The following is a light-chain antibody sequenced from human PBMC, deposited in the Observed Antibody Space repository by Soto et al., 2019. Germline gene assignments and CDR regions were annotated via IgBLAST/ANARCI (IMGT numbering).Light chain of an antibody. J-gene: IGKJ1*01. CDR1: QSVSSSY. V-gene: IGKV3-20*01. CDR3: QQYGSSPRT. CDR2: GAS. Sequence: EMVLTQSPGTLSSSPGERATLSCRASQSVSSSYLAWYQQKPGQAPRLLIYGASSRATGIPDRFSGSGSGTDFTLTISRLEPEDFAVYYCQQYGSSPRTFGQGTRW.